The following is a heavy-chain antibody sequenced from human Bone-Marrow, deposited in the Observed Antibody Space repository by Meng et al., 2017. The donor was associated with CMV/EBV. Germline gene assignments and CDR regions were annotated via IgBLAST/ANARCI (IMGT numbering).Heavy chain of an antibody. V-gene: IGHV4-34*01. CDR1: GGSFSGYY. D-gene: IGHD3-22*01. J-gene: IGHJ4*02. CDR3: ARFALLGDSSGYLFDY. Sequence: SETLSLTCAVYGGSFSGYYWSWIRQPPGKGLERIGEINHSGSTNYNPSLKSRVTISVDTSKNQFSLKLSSVTAADTAVYYCARFALLGDSSGYLFDYWGQGNLVNVAS. CDR2: INHSGST.